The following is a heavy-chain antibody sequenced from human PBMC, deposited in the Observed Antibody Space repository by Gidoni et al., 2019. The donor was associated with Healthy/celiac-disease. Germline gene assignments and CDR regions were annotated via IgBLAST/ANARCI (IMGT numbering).Heavy chain of an antibody. V-gene: IGHV1-69*06. CDR1: GGTFSSYA. J-gene: IGHJ6*02. CDR2: IIPIFGTA. CDR3: AREDSSSSGGYYYYYGMDV. D-gene: IGHD6-6*01. Sequence: QVQLVQSGAEVKKPGSSVKVSCKASGGTFSSYAISWVRQATGQGLEWMGGIIPIFGTANYAQKFQGRVTITADKSTSTAYMELSSLRSEDTAVYYCAREDSSSSGGYYYYYGMDVWGQGTTVTVSS.